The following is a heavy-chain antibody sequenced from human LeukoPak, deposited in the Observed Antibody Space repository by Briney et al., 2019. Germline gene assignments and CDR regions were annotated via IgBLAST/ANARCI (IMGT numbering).Heavy chain of an antibody. V-gene: IGHV4-4*07. Sequence: SETLSLTCTASGGSISSYYWTWIRQPAGKGLEWIGRIYSSGSTNYNPSLKSRVIMSVDKSQNQFSLKLSSVTAADTAVYYCARARDYYDSSSYPNWFDPWGQGTLVTVSS. CDR2: IYSSGST. J-gene: IGHJ5*02. CDR1: GGSISSYY. CDR3: ARARDYYDSSSYPNWFDP. D-gene: IGHD3-22*01.